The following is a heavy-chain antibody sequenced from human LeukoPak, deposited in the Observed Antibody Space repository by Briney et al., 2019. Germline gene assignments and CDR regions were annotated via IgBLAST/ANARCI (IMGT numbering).Heavy chain of an antibody. D-gene: IGHD4-23*01. CDR3: ARGATPYDYGGNSVY. CDR1: GFPLSTYA. Sequence: GGSLRLSCAASGFPLSTYAMTWVRQAPGKGLEWVSGITGSDSSTYYADSVRGRFTISRDNSKNTVSLQMSSLRADDTAIYYCARGATPYDYGGNSVYWGQGTLVTVSS. J-gene: IGHJ4*02. CDR2: ITGSDSST. V-gene: IGHV3-23*01.